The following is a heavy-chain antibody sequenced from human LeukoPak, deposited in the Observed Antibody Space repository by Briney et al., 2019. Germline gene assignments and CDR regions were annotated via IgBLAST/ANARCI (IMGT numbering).Heavy chain of an antibody. CDR1: GYTFTGYY. D-gene: IGHD1-26*01. Sequence: ASVKVSCKASGYTFTGYYMHWVRQAPGQGLEWMGWINPSGGSTSYAQKFQGRVTMTRDMSTSTVCMELSSLRSEDTAVYYCARDDGGGSYPSWIDYWGQGTLVTVSS. V-gene: IGHV1-46*01. CDR3: ARDDGGGSYPSWIDY. CDR2: INPSGGST. J-gene: IGHJ4*02.